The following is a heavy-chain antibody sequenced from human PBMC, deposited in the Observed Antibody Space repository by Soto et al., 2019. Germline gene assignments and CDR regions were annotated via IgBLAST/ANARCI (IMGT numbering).Heavy chain of an antibody. Sequence: GGSLRLSCAASGFTFSSYAMSWVRQAPGKGLEWVSAISGSGGSTYYADSVKGRFTISRDNSKNTLYLQMNSPRTEDTAVYYCAKFLRVVVTARYDYFEYWGQGTLVTVSS. J-gene: IGHJ4*02. D-gene: IGHD2-21*02. CDR1: GFTFSSYA. V-gene: IGHV3-23*01. CDR2: ISGSGGST. CDR3: AKFLRVVVTARYDYFEY.